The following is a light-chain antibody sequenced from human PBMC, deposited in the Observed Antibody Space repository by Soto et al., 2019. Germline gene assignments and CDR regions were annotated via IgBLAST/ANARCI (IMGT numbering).Light chain of an antibody. CDR3: QQYNDSFPYT. J-gene: IGKJ5*01. CDR1: QSISSW. CDR2: KAS. Sequence: DIQMTQSPSTLSASVGDRVTITCRASQSISSWLAWYQQKPGTAPKLLIYKASTLASGVPSRFSGIRSGTEFTLTVSSLQPDDFATYYCQQYNDSFPYTFGQGTRLEIK. V-gene: IGKV1-5*03.